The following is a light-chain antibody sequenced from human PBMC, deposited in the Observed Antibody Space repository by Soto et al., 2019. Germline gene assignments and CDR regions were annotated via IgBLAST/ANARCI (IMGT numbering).Light chain of an antibody. V-gene: IGKV2-28*01. CDR1: QSLLHSTGYTY. J-gene: IGKJ3*01. Sequence: DIVMTQSPVSLPVTPGEPASFSCRSSQSLLHSTGYTYLDWYLQKPGQSPHLLIYLGSTRASGVPDRFSGRGSGTDFTLKISRVETADVGVYYCMQSLYPPFTFGPGTTVDSK. CDR2: LGS. CDR3: MQSLYPPFT.